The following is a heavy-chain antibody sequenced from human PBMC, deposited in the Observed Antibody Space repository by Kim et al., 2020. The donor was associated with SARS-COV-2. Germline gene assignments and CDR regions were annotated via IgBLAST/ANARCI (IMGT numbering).Heavy chain of an antibody. CDR3: ARHGGTVIYDF. D-gene: IGHD2-21*01. CDR2: IHHSAGT. CDR1: GETVTRYY. Sequence: SETLSLTCTVSGETVTRYYWSWIRQSAGKGLEWIASIHHSAGTNSNKSVWGRVTMSIDTSKNQVSLKLSSVTAADTAVYFCARHGGTVIYDFWGQGTLVTVSS. J-gene: IGHJ4*02. V-gene: IGHV4-59*02.